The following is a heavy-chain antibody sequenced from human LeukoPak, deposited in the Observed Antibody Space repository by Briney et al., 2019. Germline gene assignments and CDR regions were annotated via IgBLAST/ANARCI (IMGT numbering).Heavy chain of an antibody. CDR2: IKTKIDGGTT. V-gene: IGHV3-15*01. J-gene: IGHJ4*02. Sequence: PGGCLRLSCAASGVTFNNAWVSWVRQAPGKGLGWIGRIKTKIDGGTTDYAAPVKGRFTIYRDEPTNTVYLQMNSLKTEDTAVYYCTTEWFFFGSGTTERLDDWGQGTLVTVSS. CDR1: GVTFNNAW. D-gene: IGHD3-10*01. CDR3: TTEWFFFGSGTTERLDD.